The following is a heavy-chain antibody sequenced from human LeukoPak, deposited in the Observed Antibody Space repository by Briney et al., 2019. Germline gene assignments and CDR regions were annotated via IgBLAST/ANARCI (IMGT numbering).Heavy chain of an antibody. V-gene: IGHV3-7*01. Sequence: GGSLRLSCAASGFTFSSYWMSWVRQAPGKGLEWVANIKQDGSEKYYVDSVKGRFTISRDNAKNSLYLQMNSLRAEDTAVYYCAREAYCGGDCYQFDYWGQGTLVTVSS. CDR2: IKQDGSEK. CDR1: GFTFSSYW. D-gene: IGHD2-21*01. CDR3: AREAYCGGDCYQFDY. J-gene: IGHJ4*02.